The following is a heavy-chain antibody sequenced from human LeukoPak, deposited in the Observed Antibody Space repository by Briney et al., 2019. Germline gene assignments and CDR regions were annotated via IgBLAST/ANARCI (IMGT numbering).Heavy chain of an antibody. J-gene: IGHJ5*02. V-gene: IGHV3-64D*06. D-gene: IGHD6-19*01. CDR1: GFTFSRYA. CDR3: AKEPQWLVEPNWFDP. Sequence: PGGSLRLSCSASGFTFSRYAMHWVRQAPGKGLEYVSAISSNGGSTYYADSVKGRFTISRDNSKNTLYLQMSSLRTEDTALYYCAKEPQWLVEPNWFDPWGQGTLVTVSS. CDR2: ISSNGGST.